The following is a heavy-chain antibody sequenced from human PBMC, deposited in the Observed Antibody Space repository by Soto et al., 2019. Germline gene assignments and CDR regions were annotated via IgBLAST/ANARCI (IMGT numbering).Heavy chain of an antibody. Sequence: EVQLVQSGAEVKKPGESLKISCKGSGYSFTSYWIGWVRQMPGKGLEWMGIIYPGDSDTRYSPSFQGQVTISADKSISTAYLQWSSLKASDTAMYYCARRAWDDSSGYYSGGDWYYFDYWGQGTLVTVSS. D-gene: IGHD3-22*01. CDR1: GYSFTSYW. V-gene: IGHV5-51*01. CDR2: IYPGDSDT. J-gene: IGHJ4*02. CDR3: ARRAWDDSSGYYSGGDWYYFDY.